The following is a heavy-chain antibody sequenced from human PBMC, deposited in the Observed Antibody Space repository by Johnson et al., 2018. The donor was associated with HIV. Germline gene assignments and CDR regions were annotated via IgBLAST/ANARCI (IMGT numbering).Heavy chain of an antibody. Sequence: QVQLVESGGGVVQPGRSLRLSCAASGLNVSSTYMSWVRQAPGKGLEWVAVISYDGSNKYYADSVKGRFTISRDNSKNTLYLQMNSLRAEDTAVYYCARNGLIPAAKGVAFDIWGHGTTVTVSS. CDR2: ISYDGSNK. J-gene: IGHJ3*02. CDR1: GLNVSSTY. CDR3: ARNGLIPAAKGVAFDI. D-gene: IGHD2-2*01. V-gene: IGHV3-30*03.